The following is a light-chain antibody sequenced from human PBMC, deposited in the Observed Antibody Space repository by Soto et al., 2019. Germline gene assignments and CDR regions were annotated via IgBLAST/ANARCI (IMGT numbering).Light chain of an antibody. V-gene: IGKV1-5*01. CDR2: AAS. CDR3: QQYSSFSRT. Sequence: DIQMTQSPSSLSASVGDRVTITCRASQNVDSYLNWYQQKPGKVPKLLINAASTLQSGVPSRFSGSGSGTEFTLTISSLQPDDFATYYCQQYSSFSRTFGQGTKVDI. CDR1: QNVDSY. J-gene: IGKJ1*01.